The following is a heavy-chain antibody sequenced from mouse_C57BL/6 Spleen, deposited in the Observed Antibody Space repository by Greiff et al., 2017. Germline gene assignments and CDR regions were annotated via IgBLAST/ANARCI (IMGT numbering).Heavy chain of an antibody. V-gene: IGHV1-19*01. Sequence: VQLKESGPVLVKPGASVKMSCKASGYTFTDYYMNWVKQSHGKSLEWIGVINPYNGGTSYNQKFKGKATLTVDKSSSTAYMELNSLTSEDSAVYYCARWRGIIVPFAYWGQGTLVTVSA. CDR3: ARWRGIIVPFAY. J-gene: IGHJ3*01. CDR1: GYTFTDYY. D-gene: IGHD2-12*01. CDR2: INPYNGGT.